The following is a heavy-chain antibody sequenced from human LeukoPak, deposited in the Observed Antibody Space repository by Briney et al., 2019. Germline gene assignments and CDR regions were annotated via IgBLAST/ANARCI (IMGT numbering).Heavy chain of an antibody. CDR3: TRARGLYDY. D-gene: IGHD3-3*01. CDR1: GFIFSSYW. V-gene: IGHV3-7*01. J-gene: IGHJ4*02. Sequence: GGSLRLSCAASGFIFSSYWMSWVRQAPGKGLEWVANIKQDGSEKYYVDSVKGRFTISRDNAKNSLYLQMNSLRAEDTAVYYCTRARGLYDYWGQGTLVTVSS. CDR2: IKQDGSEK.